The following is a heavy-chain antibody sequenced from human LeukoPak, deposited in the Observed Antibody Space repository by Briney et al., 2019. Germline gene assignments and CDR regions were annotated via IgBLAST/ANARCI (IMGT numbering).Heavy chain of an antibody. J-gene: IGHJ4*02. Sequence: ASVKVSCKVSGYTLTELSMHWVRQAPGKGLEWMGGFDPEDGETIYAQKFQGRVTMTRDTSISTAYMELSRLSSDDTAVYYCARGSQGAGYSSSATLFDYWGQGTLVTVSS. CDR2: FDPEDGET. D-gene: IGHD6-13*01. CDR1: GYTLTELS. CDR3: ARGSQGAGYSSSATLFDY. V-gene: IGHV1-24*01.